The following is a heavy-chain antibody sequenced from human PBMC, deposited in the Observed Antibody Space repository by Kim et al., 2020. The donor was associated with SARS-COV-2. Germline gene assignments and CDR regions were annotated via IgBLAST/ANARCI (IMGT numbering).Heavy chain of an antibody. V-gene: IGHV1-2*04. D-gene: IGHD3-9*01. Sequence: ASVKVFCKASGYTFTGYYMHWVLQAPGQGLEWMGWINPNSGGTNYAQKFQGWVTMTRDTSISTAYMELSRLRSDDTAVYYCARGYYDILTGYYFPAMDVWGQGTTVTVSS. CDR3: ARGYYDILTGYYFPAMDV. CDR2: INPNSGGT. J-gene: IGHJ6*02. CDR1: GYTFTGYY.